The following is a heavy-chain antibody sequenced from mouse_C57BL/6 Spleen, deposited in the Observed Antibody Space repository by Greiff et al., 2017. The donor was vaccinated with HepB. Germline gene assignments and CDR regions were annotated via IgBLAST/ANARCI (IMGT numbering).Heavy chain of an antibody. CDR3: ARIKKIGATYFDY. V-gene: IGHV1S81*02. CDR1: GYTFTSYW. J-gene: IGHJ2*01. Sequence: QVQLQQPGADLVKAGASVKMSCKASGYTFTSYWMHWVKQRLGQGLEWFAETNPTNGRTYYNEKFKSKATLTVDKSSSTAYMLLSGPTFEDSAVYYCARIKKIGATYFDYWGQGTTLTVSS. CDR2: TNPTNGRT. D-gene: IGHD1-1*01.